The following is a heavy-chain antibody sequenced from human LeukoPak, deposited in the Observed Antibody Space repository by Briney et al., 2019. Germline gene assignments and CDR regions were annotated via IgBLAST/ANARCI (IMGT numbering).Heavy chain of an antibody. CDR3: AKSPACSSTSCYGYYGMDV. CDR2: ISGSGGST. V-gene: IGHV3-23*01. D-gene: IGHD2-2*01. CDR1: GFTFSSYA. J-gene: IGHJ6*02. Sequence: PGGPLRLSCAASGFTFSSYAMSWVRQAPGKGLEWVSAISGSGGSTYYADSVKGRFTISRDNSKNTLYLQMNSLRAEDTAVYYCAKSPACSSTSCYGYYGMDVWGQGTTVTVSS.